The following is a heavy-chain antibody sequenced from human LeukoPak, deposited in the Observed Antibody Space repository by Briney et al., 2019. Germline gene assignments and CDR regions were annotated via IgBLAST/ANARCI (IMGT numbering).Heavy chain of an antibody. Sequence: GGSLRLSCAVSGFTFSGFWMSWSRQAPGKGLEWVASIDSDGSEGYYADVVKGRFTISRDNAKNSLYLQINSLRAEDTAVYYCARSSYSSSSSVWGQGTMVTVSS. V-gene: IGHV3-7*03. CDR1: GFTFSGFW. CDR2: IDSDGSEG. D-gene: IGHD6-6*01. CDR3: ARSSYSSSSSV. J-gene: IGHJ3*01.